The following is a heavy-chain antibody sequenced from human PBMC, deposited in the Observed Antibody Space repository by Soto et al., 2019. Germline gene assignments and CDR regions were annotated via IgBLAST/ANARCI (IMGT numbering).Heavy chain of an antibody. CDR1: GGSVSNNNW. CDR2: IHHSGGT. Sequence: QVQLQESGPGLVKPSGTLSLSCAVSGGSVSNNNWWSWVRQSPGNGLEWIGEIHHSGGTSYNPSLESRATLSVDKSKNEFSLRLNYVTAADTAVYYCTKNSAYALDYWGLGILVTVSS. J-gene: IGHJ4*02. D-gene: IGHD5-12*01. CDR3: TKNSAYALDY. V-gene: IGHV4-4*02.